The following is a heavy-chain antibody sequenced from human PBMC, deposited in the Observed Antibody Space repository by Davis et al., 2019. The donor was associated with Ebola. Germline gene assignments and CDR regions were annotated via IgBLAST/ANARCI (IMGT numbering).Heavy chain of an antibody. CDR1: GFTFSSYA. Sequence: GESLKISCAASGFTFSSYAMSWVRQAPGKGLEWVSAISGSGGSTYYADSVKGRFTISRDNAKNSLYLQMNSLRVEDTAMYYCVSLLHWGQGDRVTVSS. CDR3: VSLLH. J-gene: IGHJ4*02. V-gene: IGHV3-23*01. CDR2: ISGSGGST.